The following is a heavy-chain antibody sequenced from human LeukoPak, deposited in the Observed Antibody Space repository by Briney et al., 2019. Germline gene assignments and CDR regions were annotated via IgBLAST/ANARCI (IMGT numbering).Heavy chain of an antibody. V-gene: IGHV5-51*01. CDR1: GYSFTNYW. J-gene: IGHJ4*02. CDR2: MYPGDSDT. Sequence: GESLTISCKGSGYSFTNYWISWVRQMPGKGLEWMGIMYPGDSDTRYSPSFQGQAIISADKSISTAYLQWSSLKASDTAVYYCARRSGGGKHFDYWGQGTLVSVSA. D-gene: IGHD4-23*01. CDR3: ARRSGGGKHFDY.